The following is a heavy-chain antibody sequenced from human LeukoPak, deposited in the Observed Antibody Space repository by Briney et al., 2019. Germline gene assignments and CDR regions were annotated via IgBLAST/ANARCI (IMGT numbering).Heavy chain of an antibody. J-gene: IGHJ4*02. D-gene: IGHD3-10*01. V-gene: IGHV3-23*01. CDR1: GFTFSSYT. CDR3: AKDITEGDPGY. Sequence: GGSLRLSCAASGFTFSSYTMSWVRQAPGKGLEWVSSIYNSGAYTYYADSVKGRFAISRDNSKNTLYLQMNSLRAEDTAVYYCAKDITEGDPGYWGQGTLVTVSS. CDR2: IYNSGAYT.